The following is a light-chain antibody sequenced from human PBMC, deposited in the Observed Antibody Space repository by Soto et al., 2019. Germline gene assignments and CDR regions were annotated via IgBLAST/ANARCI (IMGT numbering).Light chain of an antibody. CDR1: RSNIGAGYD. V-gene: IGLV1-40*01. Sequence: QSALTQPPSVSGAPGQRVTISCTGSRSNIGAGYDVHWYQRLPGKAPKLLIYGNDNRPSGVPERFSGSKSGTSASLAITGLRADDEADYYCQSYGSSPSANFVFGTGTKVTGL. CDR3: QSYGSSPSANFV. CDR2: GND. J-gene: IGLJ1*01.